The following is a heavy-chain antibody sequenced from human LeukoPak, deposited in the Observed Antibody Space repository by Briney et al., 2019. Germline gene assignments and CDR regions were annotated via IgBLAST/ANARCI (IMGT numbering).Heavy chain of an antibody. CDR2: ILRSGGTS. V-gene: IGHV3-23*01. CDR1: GFTFNNYA. CDR3: AKDAIRGDGYWEFDY. D-gene: IGHD5-24*01. Sequence: GGSLRLYCVASGFTFNNYAMSWVRQAPGKGLEWVSGILRSGGTSYYADSVKGRFTISRDNSKSTLYLQMNSLRVEDTAIYYCAKDAIRGDGYWEFDYWGQGILVTVSS. J-gene: IGHJ4*02.